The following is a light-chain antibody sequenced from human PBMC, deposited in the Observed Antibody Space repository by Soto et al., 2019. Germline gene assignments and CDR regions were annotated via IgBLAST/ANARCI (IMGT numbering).Light chain of an antibody. CDR2: EVT. V-gene: IGLV2-14*01. CDR3: SSYTSGSTLV. Sequence: LAKPASGSGAPGQSITISCTGTSSDVGGYNYVSWYQQHPGKAPKLMIYEVTNRPSGVSDRFSGSKSGYTASLTISGLQAEDEADYYCSSYTSGSTLVFGTGTKVTVL. CDR1: SSDVGGYNY. J-gene: IGLJ1*01.